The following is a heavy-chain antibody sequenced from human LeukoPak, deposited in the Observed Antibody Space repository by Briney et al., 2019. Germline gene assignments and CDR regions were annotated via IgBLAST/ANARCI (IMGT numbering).Heavy chain of an antibody. CDR1: GGSISSGGYY. CDR3: ARGPGNGEWELLGTSYFDY. CDR2: IYYSGST. D-gene: IGHD1-26*01. J-gene: IGHJ4*02. Sequence: PSQTLSLTCTVSGGSISSGGYYWSWIRQHPGKGLEWIGYIYYSGSTYYNPSLKSRVTISVDTSKNQFSLKLSSVTAADTAVYYCARGPGNGEWELLGTSYFDYWGQGTPVTVSS. V-gene: IGHV4-31*03.